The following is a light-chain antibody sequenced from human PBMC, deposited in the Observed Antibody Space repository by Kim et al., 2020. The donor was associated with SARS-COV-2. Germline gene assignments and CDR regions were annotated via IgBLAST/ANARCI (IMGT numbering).Light chain of an antibody. CDR3: QQYDNLPPLT. J-gene: IGKJ4*01. Sequence: CVGDRVTSTCQASQDISNYLNWYQQKPGKAPKLLIYDASNLETGVPSRFSGSGSGTDFTFTISSLQPEDIATYYCQQYDNLPPLTFGGGTKVDIK. V-gene: IGKV1-33*01. CDR2: DAS. CDR1: QDISNY.